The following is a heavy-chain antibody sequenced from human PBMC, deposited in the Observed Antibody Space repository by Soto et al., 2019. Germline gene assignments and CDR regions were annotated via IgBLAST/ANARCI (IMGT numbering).Heavy chain of an antibody. J-gene: IGHJ5*02. CDR2: IHVSGYT. V-gene: IGHV4-30-2*01. CDR1: GVSIASGGCS. D-gene: IGHD2-2*01. Sequence: SETRSLTCTVSGVSIASGGCSWSWIRRAPGKGLEWIGNIHVSGYTSFNPSLKGRVSMSVATSKNQFSLELMSVTVADTAVYYCARGGALRPNAHVPLDPWGRGSLVTVSS. CDR3: ARGGALRPNAHVPLDP.